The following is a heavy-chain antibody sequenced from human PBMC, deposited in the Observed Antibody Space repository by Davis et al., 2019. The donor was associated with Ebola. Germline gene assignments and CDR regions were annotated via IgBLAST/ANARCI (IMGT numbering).Heavy chain of an antibody. J-gene: IGHJ4*02. Sequence: PGGSLRLSCAASGFTFSSYAMHWVRQAPGKGLEWVAVISYDGSNKYYADSVKGRFTISRDNSKNTLYLQMNSLRAEDTAVYYCAKVSELSWNHDYWGQGTLVTVSS. CDR3: AKVSELSWNHDY. D-gene: IGHD1-1*01. CDR2: ISYDGSNK. V-gene: IGHV3-30-3*01. CDR1: GFTFSSYA.